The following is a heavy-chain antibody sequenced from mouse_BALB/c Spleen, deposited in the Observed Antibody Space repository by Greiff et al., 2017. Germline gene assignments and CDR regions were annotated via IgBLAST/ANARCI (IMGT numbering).Heavy chain of an antibody. CDR3: AQLSPYYYAMDY. Sequence: EVKLQESGAELVKPGASVKLSCTASGFNIKDTYMHWVKQRPEQGLEWIGRIDPANGNTKYDPKFQGKATITADTSSNTAYLQLSSLTSEDTAVYSCAQLSPYYYAMDYWGQGTSVTVSS. V-gene: IGHV14-3*02. J-gene: IGHJ4*01. CDR1: GFNIKDTY. CDR2: IDPANGNT.